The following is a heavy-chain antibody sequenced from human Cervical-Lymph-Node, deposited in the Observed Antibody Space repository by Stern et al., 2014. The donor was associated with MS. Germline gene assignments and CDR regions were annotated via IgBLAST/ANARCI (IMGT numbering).Heavy chain of an antibody. Sequence: QVTLRESGPTLVIPTQTLTLTCTFSGFSLTTNGVAVGWIRQPPGKALEWRALIYWDDDTRYSPSLKSRLTITKDTSKNQVLLTMTNVEPVDTATYYCAHRDDWQLDFAYWGQGILVTVSS. D-gene: IGHD6-6*01. J-gene: IGHJ4*02. V-gene: IGHV2-5*02. CDR2: IYWDDDT. CDR3: AHRDDWQLDFAY. CDR1: GFSLTTNGVA.